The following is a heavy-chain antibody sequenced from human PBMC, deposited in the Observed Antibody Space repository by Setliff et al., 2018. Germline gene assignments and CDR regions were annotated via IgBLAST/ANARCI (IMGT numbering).Heavy chain of an antibody. CDR1: GYNFIIFG. D-gene: IGHD3-22*01. V-gene: IGHV1-18*01. CDR2: ISPYNENT. CDR3: ARDLDYQYYYDSSGRDAFDI. Sequence: GASVKVSCKTSGYNFIIFGISWVRQAPGQGPEWMGWISPYNENTNYAQKFQGRVTMTTDTYTSTVYMELRSLGSDDTAVYYCARDLDYQYYYDSSGRDAFDIWGQGTMVTVSS. J-gene: IGHJ3*02.